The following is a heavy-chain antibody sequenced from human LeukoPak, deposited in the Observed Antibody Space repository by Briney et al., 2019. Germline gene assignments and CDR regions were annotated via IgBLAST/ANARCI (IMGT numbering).Heavy chain of an antibody. Sequence: GGSLRLSCAASGFTVSSNYMSWVRQAPGKGLEWVSVIYSGGSTYYADSVKGRFTISRDNSKNTLYLQMNSLRAEDTAVYYCARMVLRYSSSWDWFDPWGQGTLVTVSS. CDR2: IYSGGST. V-gene: IGHV3-53*01. CDR3: ARMVLRYSSSWDWFDP. CDR1: GFTVSSNY. D-gene: IGHD6-13*01. J-gene: IGHJ5*02.